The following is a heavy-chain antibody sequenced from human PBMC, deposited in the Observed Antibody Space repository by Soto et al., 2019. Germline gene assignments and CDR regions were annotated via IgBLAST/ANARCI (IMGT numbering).Heavy chain of an antibody. V-gene: IGHV4-59*08. J-gene: IGHJ4*02. CDR3: ARLGGYYQAFDS. CDR1: GGSIRDYY. D-gene: IGHD3-22*01. Sequence: SETLSLTCTVSGGSIRDYYWGWIRQSPGKGLEWIGYIYYTGTTKYNPSLKSRVTISVDSSKNQFSLRLDSVTAADTAVYYCARLGGYYQAFDSWGQGTLVTVSS. CDR2: IYYTGTT.